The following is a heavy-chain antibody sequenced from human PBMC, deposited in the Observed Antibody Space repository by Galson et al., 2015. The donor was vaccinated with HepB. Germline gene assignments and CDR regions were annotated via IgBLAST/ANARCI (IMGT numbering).Heavy chain of an antibody. CDR2: ISSNGGST. J-gene: IGHJ3*02. Sequence: SLRLSCAASGFTFSSYAMHWVRQAPGKGLEYVSAISSNGGSTYYADSVKGRFTISRDNSKNTLYLQMSSLRAEDTAVYYCVKGTRGWLLDAFDIWGQGTMVTVSS. CDR1: GFTFSSYA. D-gene: IGHD3-22*01. V-gene: IGHV3-64D*09. CDR3: VKGTRGWLLDAFDI.